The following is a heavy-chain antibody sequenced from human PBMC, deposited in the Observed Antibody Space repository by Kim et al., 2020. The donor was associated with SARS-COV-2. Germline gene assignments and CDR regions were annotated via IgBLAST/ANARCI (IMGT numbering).Heavy chain of an antibody. D-gene: IGHD4-17*01. J-gene: IGHJ4*02. CDR1: GFTFSDYY. Sequence: GGSLRLSCAASGFTFSDYYMSWIRQAPGKGLEWVSYISSSSSYTNYADSVKGRFTISRDNAKNSLYLQMNSLRAEDTAVYYCASVLTDVEYGDYFPYWGQGTLVTVSS. V-gene: IGHV3-11*06. CDR3: ASVLTDVEYGDYFPY. CDR2: ISSSSSYT.